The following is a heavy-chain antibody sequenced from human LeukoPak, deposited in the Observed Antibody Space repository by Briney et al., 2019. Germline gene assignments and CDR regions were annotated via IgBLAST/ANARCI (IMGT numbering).Heavy chain of an antibody. D-gene: IGHD3-16*01. J-gene: IGHJ4*02. CDR2: IIPILGIA. CDR1: GGTFSSYA. V-gene: IGHV1-69*04. CDR3: ALRARALGDAFVFDY. Sequence: SVKVSCKASGGTFSSYAISWVRQAPGQGLEWMGRIIPILGIANYAQKFQGRVTITADKSTSTAYMGLSSLRSEDTAVYYCALRARALGDAFVFDYWGQGTLVTVSS.